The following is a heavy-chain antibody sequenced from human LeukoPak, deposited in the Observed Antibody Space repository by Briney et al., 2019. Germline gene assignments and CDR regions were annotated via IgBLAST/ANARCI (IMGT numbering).Heavy chain of an antibody. D-gene: IGHD5-18*01. CDR3: ARSAAQLWSSFDY. CDR1: GGSISSGGYY. Sequence: PSETLSLTCTVSGGSISSGGYYWSWIRQHPGKGLEWIGYIYYSGSTYYNPSLKSRVTISVDTSKNQFSLKLSSVTAADTAVYYCARSAAQLWSSFDYWGQGTLVTVSS. V-gene: IGHV4-31*03. CDR2: IYYSGST. J-gene: IGHJ4*02.